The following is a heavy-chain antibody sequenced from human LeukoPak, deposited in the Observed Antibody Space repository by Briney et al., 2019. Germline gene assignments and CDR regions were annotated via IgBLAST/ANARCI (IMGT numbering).Heavy chain of an antibody. D-gene: IGHD6-13*01. CDR1: GGSFSSYY. CDR3: AREYSSRIINSIWFDP. V-gene: IGHV4-59*01. Sequence: SETLSLTCAVYGGSFSSYYWSWIRQPPGKGLEWIWYIYYSGSTNYNPSLKSRVTISVDTSKNQFSLKLSSVTAADTAVYYCAREYSSRIINSIWFDPWGQGTLVTVSS. J-gene: IGHJ5*02. CDR2: IYYSGST.